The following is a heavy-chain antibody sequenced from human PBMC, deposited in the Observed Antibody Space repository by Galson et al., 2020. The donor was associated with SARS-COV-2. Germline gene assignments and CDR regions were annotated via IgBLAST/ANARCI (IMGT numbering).Heavy chain of an antibody. CDR1: GFTFDDYA. CDR2: ISWNSGSI. CDR3: AKDIYGSGSYFDY. J-gene: IGHJ4*02. Sequence: GGSLRLSCAASGFTFDDYAMHWVRQAPGKGLEWVSGISWNSGSIGYADSVKGRFTISRDNAKNSLYLQMNSLRAEDTALYYCAKDIYGSGSYFDYGGQGTLVTVSS. V-gene: IGHV3-9*01. D-gene: IGHD3-10*01.